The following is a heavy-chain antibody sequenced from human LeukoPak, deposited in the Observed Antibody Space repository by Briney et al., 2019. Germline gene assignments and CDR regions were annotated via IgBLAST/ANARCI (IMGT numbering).Heavy chain of an antibody. V-gene: IGHV3-64D*09. CDR1: GFPFSIYA. D-gene: IGHD6-13*01. CDR2: ISSNGGST. CDR3: GKDTSSWYPEYFQH. J-gene: IGHJ1*01. Sequence: PGGSLRLSCSASGFPFSIYAMHWVRQAPGKGLEFVSAISSNGGSTLYADSVKGRFTISRDNSKNTLYLQMSSLRAEDTAVYYCGKDTSSWYPEYFQHWGQGTLVTVSS.